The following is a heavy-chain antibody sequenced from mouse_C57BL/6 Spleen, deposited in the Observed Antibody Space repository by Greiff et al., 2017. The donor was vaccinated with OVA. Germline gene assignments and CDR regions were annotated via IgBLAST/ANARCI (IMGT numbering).Heavy chain of an antibody. Sequence: QVQLQQPGAELVKPGASVKMSCKASGYTFTSYWITWVKQRPGQGLEWIGDIYPGSGSTNYNEKFKSKATLTVDTSSSTAYRQLSSLTSEDSAVYYCARWRYYSNPYFDYWGQGTTLTVSS. V-gene: IGHV1-55*01. CDR3: ARWRYYSNPYFDY. CDR1: GYTFTSYW. D-gene: IGHD2-5*01. CDR2: IYPGSGST. J-gene: IGHJ2*01.